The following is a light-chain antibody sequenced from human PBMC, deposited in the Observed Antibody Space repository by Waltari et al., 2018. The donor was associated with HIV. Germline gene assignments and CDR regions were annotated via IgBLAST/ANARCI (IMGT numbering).Light chain of an antibody. CDR2: DVT. CDR1: TSDVGKYKL. J-gene: IGLJ1*01. V-gene: IGLV2-23*02. Sequence: QSALTQPASVSGSRGQSVTIFCNGTTSDVGKYKLLSWYQQSPGKAPKVVIYDVTDRPSGVSSRFSAAKSGNTASRTISGLQPQEEGDYFCCSYAGSSTYIFGSGTLVTVL. CDR3: CSYAGSSTYI.